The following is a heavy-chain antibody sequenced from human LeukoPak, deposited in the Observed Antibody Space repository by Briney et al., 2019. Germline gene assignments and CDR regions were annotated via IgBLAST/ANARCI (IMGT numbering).Heavy chain of an antibody. CDR3: VKHALGDAFDI. CDR2: ISASGDGT. CDR1: GFTFTTYE. V-gene: IGHV3-23*01. Sequence: QSGGSLRLSCAASGFTFTTYEMNWVRQAPGKGLEWVSAISASGDGTYYADSVKGRFTISRDNSKNTLYLQMNSLRAEDTAIYYCVKHALGDAFDIWGQGTMVSVSS. J-gene: IGHJ3*02. D-gene: IGHD7-27*01.